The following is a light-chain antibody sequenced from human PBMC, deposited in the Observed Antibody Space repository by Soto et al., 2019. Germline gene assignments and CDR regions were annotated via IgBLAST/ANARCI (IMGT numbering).Light chain of an antibody. Sequence: ETVLTQSPGTLSLSPGERATLSCRASQTVSSNSLAWYQQIPGQAPRPLIYGASSRATGIPDRFSGSGSGTDFTLTISRLEPEDFVIYFCQQYGTSLGTFGQGTKVDIK. CDR1: QTVSSNS. CDR3: QQYGTSLGT. J-gene: IGKJ1*01. V-gene: IGKV3-20*01. CDR2: GAS.